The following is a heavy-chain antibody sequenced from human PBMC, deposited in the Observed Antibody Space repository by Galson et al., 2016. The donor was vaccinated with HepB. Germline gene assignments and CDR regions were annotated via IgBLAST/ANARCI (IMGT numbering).Heavy chain of an antibody. CDR3: ARDLPLLG. J-gene: IGHJ4*02. V-gene: IGHV3-53*01. CDR1: GFTVSNNY. D-gene: IGHD2-15*01. Sequence: SLRLSCAASGFTVSNNYMSWVRQAPGKGLVYVSRINSDGSSTTYADSVKGRFTISRDNSKNTLYLQMNSLRAEDTAVYYCARDLPLLGWGQGTLVTVSS. CDR2: INSDGSST.